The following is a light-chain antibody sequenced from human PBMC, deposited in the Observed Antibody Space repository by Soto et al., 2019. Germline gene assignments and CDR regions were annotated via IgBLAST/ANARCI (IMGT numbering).Light chain of an antibody. CDR1: RSDIGGYNY. J-gene: IGLJ3*02. CDR2: DVS. V-gene: IGLV2-14*01. CDR3: NSYTSTTTAWV. Sequence: QSALTQPASVTGSPGQSITISCTGTRSDIGGYNYVSWYQQHSGKAPKLMIYDVSNRPSGVSNRFSGSKSGNTASLIISGLQADDEADYYCNSYTSTTTAWVFGGGTQLTVL.